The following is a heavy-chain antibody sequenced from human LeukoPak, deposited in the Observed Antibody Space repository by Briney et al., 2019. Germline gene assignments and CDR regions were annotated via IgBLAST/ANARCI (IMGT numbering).Heavy chain of an antibody. V-gene: IGHV1-2*02. CDR1: GYTFTGHH. CDR3: ARDKLGLGELSLYDQ. J-gene: IGHJ5*02. D-gene: IGHD3-16*02. Sequence: ASVKVSCKASGYTFTGHHIHWVRQAPGQGLEWMGWINPNSGGANSAQKFLGRVSMTRDTSISTVHMDLASLTSDDTAMYYCARDKLGLGELSLYDQWGQGTLVTVFS. CDR2: INPNSGGA.